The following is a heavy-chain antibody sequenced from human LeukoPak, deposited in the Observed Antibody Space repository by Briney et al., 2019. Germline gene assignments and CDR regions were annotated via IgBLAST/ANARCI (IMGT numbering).Heavy chain of an antibody. V-gene: IGHV3-30*04. CDR1: GFTFSSYA. CDR2: ISYDGSNK. Sequence: PGGSLRLSCSASGFTFSSYAMHSVRQAPGKGLEWVAVISYDGSNKYYADSVKGRFTISRDDSKNTLYLQMNSLRAEDTAVYYCARNGAVAWYYFDYWGQGTLVTVSS. D-gene: IGHD3-3*01. J-gene: IGHJ4*02. CDR3: ARNGAVAWYYFDY.